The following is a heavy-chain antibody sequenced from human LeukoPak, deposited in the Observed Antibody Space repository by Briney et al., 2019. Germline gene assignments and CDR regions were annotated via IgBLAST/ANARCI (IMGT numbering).Heavy chain of an antibody. Sequence: ASVKVSCKASGYTFTSYGISWVRQAPGQRLEWMGWISAYNGNTNYAQKLQGRVTMTTDTSTSTAYMELRSLRSDDTAVYYCARVPPGLTYYYDSSGYYSLDYWGQGTLVTVSS. J-gene: IGHJ4*02. D-gene: IGHD3-22*01. V-gene: IGHV1-18*01. CDR3: ARVPPGLTYYYDSSGYYSLDY. CDR2: ISAYNGNT. CDR1: GYTFTSYG.